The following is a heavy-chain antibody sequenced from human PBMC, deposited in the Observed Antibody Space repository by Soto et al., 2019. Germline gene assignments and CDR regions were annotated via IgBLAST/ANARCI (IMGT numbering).Heavy chain of an antibody. CDR3: AREKRANGYFDY. D-gene: IGHD6-25*01. J-gene: IGHJ4*02. CDR2: IKQAGSEK. Sequence: EVQLVESGGGLVQTGGSLRLSCAASGFTFSAYWMSWVRQAPGKGLEWVANIKQAGSEKYYVDSVNGRFIISRDDAKNSLFLQVNSLRVEDTAVYYCAREKRANGYFDYWAREPWSPSPQ. CDR1: GFTFSAYW. V-gene: IGHV3-7*01.